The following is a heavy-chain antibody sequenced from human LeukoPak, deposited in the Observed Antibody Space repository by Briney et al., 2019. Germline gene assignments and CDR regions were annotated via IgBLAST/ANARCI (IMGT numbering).Heavy chain of an antibody. CDR3: AKHYSSYDYDLSAY. J-gene: IGHJ4*02. V-gene: IGHV3-23*01. D-gene: IGHD5-12*01. Sequence: GGSLSLSCAASGFTFSTYAMSSARQAPGKGLEWVSAISGTGDSTYYVDSVKGRFTISRDNSKNTLYLQMNSLRAEDTAVYYCAKHYSSYDYDLSAYWSEGTLVTVSS. CDR2: ISGTGDST. CDR1: GFTFSTYA.